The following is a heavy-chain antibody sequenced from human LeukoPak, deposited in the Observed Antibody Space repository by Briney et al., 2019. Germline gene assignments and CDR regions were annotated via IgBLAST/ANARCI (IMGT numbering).Heavy chain of an antibody. J-gene: IGHJ4*02. Sequence: GGSLRLSCAASGFTVSSNYMSWVRQAPGKGLEWVSIIYSGGSTYYTDSVRGRFTISRDNSKNTLYLQMNSLTTEDTAVYYCARDVAYGAAGYWGQGTLVTVPS. D-gene: IGHD4-17*01. CDR1: GFTVSSNY. CDR2: IYSGGST. CDR3: ARDVAYGAAGY. V-gene: IGHV3-66*02.